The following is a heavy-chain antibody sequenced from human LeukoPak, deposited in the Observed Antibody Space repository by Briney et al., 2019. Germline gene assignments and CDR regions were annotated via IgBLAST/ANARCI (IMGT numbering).Heavy chain of an antibody. CDR3: AKHYRNYGDYVAFDI. CDR1: GFTFSSYA. Sequence: GGTLRLSCAASGFTFSSYAMHWVRQAPGKGLEYVSAISSNGGSTYYANSVKSRFTISRDNSKNTLYLQMGSLRAEDTAVYYCAKHYRNYGDYVAFDIWGQGTTVTVSS. J-gene: IGHJ3*02. D-gene: IGHD4-17*01. CDR2: ISSNGGST. V-gene: IGHV3-64*01.